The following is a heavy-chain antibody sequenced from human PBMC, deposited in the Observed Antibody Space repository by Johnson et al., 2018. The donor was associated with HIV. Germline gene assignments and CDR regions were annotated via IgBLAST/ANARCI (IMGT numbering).Heavy chain of an antibody. CDR2: IGFDGTKS. Sequence: QVQLVESGGGVVQPGGSLRLSCAASGFTFSSYGMHWVRQAPGKGLEWVAFIGFDGTKSYYADSVKGRFTISRDNSKNTVFLQMNSLRVEDTAVYFCARVGISDYDLAAFDIWGQGTMVTVSS. CDR3: ARVGISDYDLAAFDI. CDR1: GFTFSSYG. V-gene: IGHV3-30*02. D-gene: IGHD3-3*01. J-gene: IGHJ3*02.